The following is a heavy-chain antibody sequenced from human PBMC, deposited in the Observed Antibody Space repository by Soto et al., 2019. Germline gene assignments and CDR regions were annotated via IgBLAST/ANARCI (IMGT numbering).Heavy chain of an antibody. CDR1: GFAFADYA. CDR2: LTWGSGNI. J-gene: IGHJ4*02. V-gene: IGHV3-9*01. Sequence: SLKISCAASGFAFADYAMHWVRQAPGKGLEWVSGLTWGSGNIGYANSVKGRFTISRDNTRNSLYLQMNSLGPDDTALYYCAKYDFWSGFDYWGQGTLVTVSS. D-gene: IGHD3-3*01. CDR3: AKYDFWSGFDY.